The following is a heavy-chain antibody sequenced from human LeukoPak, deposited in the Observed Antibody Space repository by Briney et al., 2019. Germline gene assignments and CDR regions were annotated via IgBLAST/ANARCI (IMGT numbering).Heavy chain of an antibody. J-gene: IGHJ4*02. Sequence: GTLRLSCAASGFTFSSYGMSWVRQAPGKGLEWVSAISGSAGSTYYADSVKGRFTISRDNSKNTLYLQMNSLRAEDTAVYYCAKTHDRYSSSWSFDYWGQGTLVTVSS. D-gene: IGHD6-13*01. V-gene: IGHV3-23*01. CDR1: GFTFSSYG. CDR3: AKTHDRYSSSWSFDY. CDR2: ISGSAGST.